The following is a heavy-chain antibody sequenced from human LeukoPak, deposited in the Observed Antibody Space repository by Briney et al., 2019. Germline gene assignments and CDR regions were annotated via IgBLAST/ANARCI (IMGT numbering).Heavy chain of an antibody. J-gene: IGHJ5*02. D-gene: IGHD6-6*01. V-gene: IGHV1-8*03. Sequence: SVKVSCKASGYTFTSYGISWVRQATGQGLEWMGWMNPNSGNTGYAQKFQGRVTITRNTSISTAYMELSSLRSEDTAVYYCARGARIAARPRWFDPWGQGTLVTVSS. CDR1: GYTFTSYG. CDR2: MNPNSGNT. CDR3: ARGARIAARPRWFDP.